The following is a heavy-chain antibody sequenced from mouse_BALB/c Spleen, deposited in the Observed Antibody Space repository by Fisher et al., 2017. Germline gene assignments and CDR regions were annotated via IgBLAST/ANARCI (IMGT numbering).Heavy chain of an antibody. V-gene: IGHV1-50*01. J-gene: IGHJ4*01. CDR3: ARYGSSYDYYAMDY. Sequence: KFKGKATLTVDTSSSTAYMQLSSLTSEDSAVYYCARYGSSYDYYAMDYWGQGTSVTVSS. D-gene: IGHD1-1*01.